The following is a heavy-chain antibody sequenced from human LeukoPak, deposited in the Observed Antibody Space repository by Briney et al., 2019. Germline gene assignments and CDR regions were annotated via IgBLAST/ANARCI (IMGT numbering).Heavy chain of an antibody. J-gene: IGHJ4*02. CDR1: GFTFSSYE. CDR3: ARGESGYDSHFDY. Sequence: GGSLRLSCAASGFTFSSYEMNWVRQAPGKGLEWVSYISSSGSTIYYADSVKGRFTISRDNAKNSLYLQMNSLRAEDTAVYYCARGESGYDSHFDYWAREPWSPSPQ. CDR2: ISSSGSTI. D-gene: IGHD5-12*01. V-gene: IGHV3-48*03.